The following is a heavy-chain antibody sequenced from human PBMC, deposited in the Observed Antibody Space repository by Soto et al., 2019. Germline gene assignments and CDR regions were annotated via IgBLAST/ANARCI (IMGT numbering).Heavy chain of an antibody. CDR3: ARIDSSGFGFDP. D-gene: IGHD3-22*01. J-gene: IGHJ5*02. CDR2: IDWDDDK. CDR1: GFSLSTSGMC. V-gene: IGHV2-70*01. Sequence: ESGPTLVNPTQTLTLTCTFSGFSLSTSGMCVSWIRQPPGRALEWLALIDWDDDKYYSTSLKTRLTISKDTSKSQVVLTMTNMDPVDTATYYCARIDSSGFGFDPWGQGTLVTVSS.